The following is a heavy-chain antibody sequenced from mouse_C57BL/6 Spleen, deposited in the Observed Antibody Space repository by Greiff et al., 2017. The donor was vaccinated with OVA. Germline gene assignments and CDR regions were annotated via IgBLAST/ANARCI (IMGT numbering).Heavy chain of an antibody. Sequence: EVQVVESGEGLVKPGGSLKLSCAASGFTFSSYAMSWVRQTPEKRLEWVAYISSGGDYIYYADTVKGRFTISRDNARNTLYLQMSSLKSEDTAMYYCTRDGYYYGSSYRYYAMDYWGQGTSVTVSS. D-gene: IGHD1-1*01. CDR1: GFTFSSYA. CDR2: ISSGGDYI. V-gene: IGHV5-9-1*02. J-gene: IGHJ4*01. CDR3: TRDGYYYGSSYRYYAMDY.